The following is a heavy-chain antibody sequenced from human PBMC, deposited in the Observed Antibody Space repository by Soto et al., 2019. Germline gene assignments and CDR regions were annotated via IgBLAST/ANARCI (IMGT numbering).Heavy chain of an antibody. V-gene: IGHV4-39*01. D-gene: IGHD6-13*01. CDR2: IYYTGST. J-gene: IGHJ4*02. CDR3: ARQIGRGSWSLDH. CDR1: GGSISSSDYW. Sequence: QLQLQESGPGLVKPAETLSLTCSVSGGSISSSDYWWGWIRQPPGKGLEWIGSIYYTGSTYYNPSLKSRVEISVDTSKNQFSLRLSSVTAADTAVYYCARQIGRGSWSLDHWGQGTPVTVSS.